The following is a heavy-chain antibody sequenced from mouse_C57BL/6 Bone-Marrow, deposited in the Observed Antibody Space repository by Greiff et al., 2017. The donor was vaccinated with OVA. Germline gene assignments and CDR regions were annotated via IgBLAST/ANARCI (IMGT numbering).Heavy chain of an antibody. CDR1: GFTFTDYY. D-gene: IGHD1-1*01. V-gene: IGHV7-3*01. J-gene: IGHJ3*01. Sequence: EVKVEESGGGLVQPGGSLSLSCAASGFTFTDYYMSWVRQPPGKALEWLGFIRNKANGYTTEYSASVKGRFTISIDNSQSILYLQMNALRAEDSATYYCARYESPYYGSSYPFAYWGQGTLVTVSA. CDR3: ARYESPYYGSSYPFAY. CDR2: IRNKANGYTT.